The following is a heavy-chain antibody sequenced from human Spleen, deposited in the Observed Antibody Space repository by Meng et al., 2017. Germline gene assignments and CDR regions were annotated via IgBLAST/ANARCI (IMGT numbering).Heavy chain of an antibody. V-gene: IGHV4-31*03. CDR3: ARDDSSGYSFDN. Sequence: QVQLQESGPGLVKPSQTLSRTCTVSGGSISSGGYYWSWIRQHPGKGLEWIGYIHYSGSTYYNPSLKTRVSISVDTSKKQFSLQLNSVTAADTAVYYCARDDSSGYSFDNWGQGTLVTVSS. D-gene: IGHD3-22*01. J-gene: IGHJ4*02. CDR1: GGSISSGGYY. CDR2: IHYSGST.